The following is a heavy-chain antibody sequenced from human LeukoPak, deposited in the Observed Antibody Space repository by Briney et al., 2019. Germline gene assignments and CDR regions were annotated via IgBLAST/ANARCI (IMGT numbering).Heavy chain of an antibody. CDR2: INPDGGDK. J-gene: IGHJ4*02. Sequence: AGTLSLTCVASGFTFSRHWLTWVRQAPGKGLEWLANINPDGGDKFYVDSVKGRFTMSRNNDWNILYLQMDSLRADDTAVYYCARLKGTTSVFDYWGQGTLVTVSS. D-gene: IGHD4-17*01. V-gene: IGHV3-7*03. CDR1: GFTFSRHW. CDR3: ARLKGTTSVFDY.